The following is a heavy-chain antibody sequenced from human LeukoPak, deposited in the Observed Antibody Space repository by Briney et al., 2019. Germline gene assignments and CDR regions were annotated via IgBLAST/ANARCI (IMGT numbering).Heavy chain of an antibody. J-gene: IGHJ4*02. CDR1: GLTLSSYC. CDR3: ASDGIAVDRGIGYFDY. CDR2: IWDDGSNK. V-gene: IGHV3-33*01. D-gene: IGHD6-13*01. Sequence: GGCPRPSCAAAGLTLSSYCMHWVRQAAGKGLGWGGVIWDDGSNKYYADSVKGRFTISRDNSENTLYLQMNSLRAEDTALYYCASDGIAVDRGIGYFDYWGQGTLVTVSS.